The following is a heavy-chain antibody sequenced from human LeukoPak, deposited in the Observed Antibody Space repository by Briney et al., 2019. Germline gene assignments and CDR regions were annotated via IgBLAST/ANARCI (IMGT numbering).Heavy chain of an antibody. CDR1: GFTFSSYW. Sequence: GGSLRLSCAASGFTFSSYWMSWVRQAPGKGLEWVSAISDSGSSTYYADSVKGRFTISRDNSKNTLYLQMNSLRAEDTAVYYCAKCQHHLLLNYYYYYYMDVWGKGTTVTVSS. CDR2: ISDSGSST. CDR3: AKCQHHLLLNYYYYYYMDV. V-gene: IGHV3-23*01. J-gene: IGHJ6*03. D-gene: IGHD2-15*01.